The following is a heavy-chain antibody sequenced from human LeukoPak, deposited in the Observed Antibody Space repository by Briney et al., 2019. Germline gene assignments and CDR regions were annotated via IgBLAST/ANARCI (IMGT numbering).Heavy chain of an antibody. V-gene: IGHV3-33*01. CDR2: IWYDGTNQ. Sequence: RGSLRLSCAASGFTFNNFGMHWVRQAPGKGLEWVASIWYDGTNQYYANSVKGRFTISRDNSKNTLYLQMKSLRAEDTAVYYCARGLLGVTDTPNLGVDYWAREAWSPSPQ. CDR1: GFTFNNFG. D-gene: IGHD2-21*02. J-gene: IGHJ4*02. CDR3: ARGLLGVTDTPNLGVDY.